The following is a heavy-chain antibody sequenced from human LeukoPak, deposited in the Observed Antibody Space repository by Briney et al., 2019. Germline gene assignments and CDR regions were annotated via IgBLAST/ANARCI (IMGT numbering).Heavy chain of an antibody. CDR3: ATSSEGGYSYGSDIDY. Sequence: RASVKVSCKASGYTFPAYYMYWVRQAPGQGLECMGRINPNSGGTNYAQKFQGRVTMTRDTSISTAYMELSRLRSDDTAVYYCATSSEGGYSYGSDIDYWGQGTLVTVSS. CDR2: INPNSGGT. CDR1: GYTFPAYY. J-gene: IGHJ4*02. V-gene: IGHV1-2*06. D-gene: IGHD5-18*01.